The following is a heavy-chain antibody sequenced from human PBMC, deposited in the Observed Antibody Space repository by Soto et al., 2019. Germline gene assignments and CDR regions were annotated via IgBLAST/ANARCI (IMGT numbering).Heavy chain of an antibody. V-gene: IGHV3-11*01. J-gene: IGHJ5*02. Sequence: QVQLVESGGGLVKPGGSLRLSCAASGFTFSDYYMSWIRQAPGKGLEWVSYISSSGSTIYYADSVKGRFTISRDNAKNSLYLQMNSLRAEDTAVYYCARHSASRITIFGVVITPNWFDPWGQRTLVTVSS. CDR3: ARHSASRITIFGVVITPNWFDP. D-gene: IGHD3-3*01. CDR1: GFTFSDYY. CDR2: ISSSGSTI.